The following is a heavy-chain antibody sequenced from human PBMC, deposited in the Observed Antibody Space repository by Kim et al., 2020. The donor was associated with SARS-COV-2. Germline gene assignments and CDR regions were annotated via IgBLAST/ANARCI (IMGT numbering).Heavy chain of an antibody. J-gene: IGHJ3*02. V-gene: IGHV3-15*01. Sequence: GGSLRLSCAASGFTFSNAWMSWVRQAPGKGLEWVGRIKSKTDGGTTDYAAPVKGRFTISRDDSKNTLYLQMNSLKTEDTAVYYCTTDINYDILTGYYSVRAFDIWGQGTMVTVSS. D-gene: IGHD3-9*01. CDR2: IKSKTDGGTT. CDR3: TTDINYDILTGYYSVRAFDI. CDR1: GFTFSNAW.